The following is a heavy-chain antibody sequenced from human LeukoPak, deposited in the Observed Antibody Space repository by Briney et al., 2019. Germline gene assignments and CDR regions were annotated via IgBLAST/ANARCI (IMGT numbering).Heavy chain of an antibody. CDR1: GYTFTSYA. CDR2: IIAGNGNT. CDR3: ARGIDDILTGYLY. V-gene: IGHV1-3*01. J-gene: IGHJ4*02. Sequence: GASVKVSCKASGYTFTSYAMHWVRQAPGQRLEWMGWIIAGNGNTKYSQKFQGRVTITRDTSASTAYMELSSLRSEDTAVYYCARGIDDILTGYLYWGQGTLVTVSS. D-gene: IGHD3-9*01.